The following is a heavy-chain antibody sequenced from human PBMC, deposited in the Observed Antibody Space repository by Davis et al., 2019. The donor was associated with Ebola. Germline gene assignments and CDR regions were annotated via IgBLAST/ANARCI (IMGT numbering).Heavy chain of an antibody. CDR2: MNPNSGNT. CDR1: GYTFTSYD. CDR3: ASDGIAARPGYYYYGMDV. J-gene: IGHJ6*02. Sequence: ASVKVSCKASGYTFTSYDINWVRQATGQGLEWMGWMNPNSGNTGYAQKFQGRVTMTRNTSISTAYMELSSLRSEDTAVYYCASDGIAARPGYYYYGMDVWGQGTTVTVSS. V-gene: IGHV1-8*01. D-gene: IGHD6-6*01.